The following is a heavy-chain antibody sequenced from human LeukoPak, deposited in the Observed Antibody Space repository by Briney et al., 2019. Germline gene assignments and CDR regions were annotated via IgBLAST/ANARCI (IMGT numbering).Heavy chain of an antibody. J-gene: IGHJ4*02. CDR1: GGSFSSSNYN. V-gene: IGHV4-39*07. CDR2: IYYTGST. Sequence: SETLSLTCTVSGGSFSSSNYNWSWIRQPPGKGLEWIGTIYYTGSTYYNPSLKSRVTISVDTSKKHFSLKLNSVTAADTAVYYCARDQGTIILGYFDYWGQGTLVTVSS. CDR3: ARDQGTIILGYFDY. D-gene: IGHD3-22*01.